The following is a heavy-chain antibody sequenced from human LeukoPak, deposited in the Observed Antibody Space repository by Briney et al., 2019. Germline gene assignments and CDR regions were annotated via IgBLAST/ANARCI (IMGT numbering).Heavy chain of an antibody. CDR1: GLTVSNNF. Sequence: GGSLRLSCAASGLTVSNNFVSWVRQAPGKGLEWVSVITSGVTTFYADSVRGRFTISRDNSKNTLYLQMNSLRAEDTAVYYCAKDLASGWTYYYHGLDVWGQGTTVTVSS. V-gene: IGHV3-53*01. CDR3: AKDLASGWTYYYHGLDV. D-gene: IGHD6-19*01. CDR2: ITSGVTT. J-gene: IGHJ6*02.